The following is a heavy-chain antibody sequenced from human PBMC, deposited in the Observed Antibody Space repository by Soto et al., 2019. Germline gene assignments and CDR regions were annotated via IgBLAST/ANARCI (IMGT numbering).Heavy chain of an antibody. V-gene: IGHV4-34*01. CDR1: GGSFSGYY. CDR3: ARKYCSSTSCDGGGRSRWFDP. D-gene: IGHD2-2*01. CDR2: INHSGST. J-gene: IGHJ5*02. Sequence: PSETLSLTCAAYGGSFSGYYRSWIRQAPGKGLEWVGEINHSGSTKYNAYLKRSGSITVDTSKNQFSLKLSSVTAADTAVYYCARKYCSSTSCDGGGRSRWFDPWGQGTLVTVSS.